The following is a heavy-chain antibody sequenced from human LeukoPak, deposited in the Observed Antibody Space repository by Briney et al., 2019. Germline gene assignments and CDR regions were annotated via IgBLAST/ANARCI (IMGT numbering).Heavy chain of an antibody. CDR2: IYYSGST. J-gene: IGHJ4*02. Sequence: SETLSPTCTVSGGSISSHYWSWIRQPPGKGLEWIGYIYYSGSTNYNPSLKSRVTISVDTSKNQFSLKLSSVTAADTAVYYCARLTRNSGQTFDYWGQGTLVTVSS. D-gene: IGHD6-19*01. V-gene: IGHV4-59*11. CDR1: GGSISSHY. CDR3: ARLTRNSGQTFDY.